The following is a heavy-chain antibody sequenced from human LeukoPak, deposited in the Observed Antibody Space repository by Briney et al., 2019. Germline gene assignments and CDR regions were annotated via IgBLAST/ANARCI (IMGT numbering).Heavy chain of an antibody. D-gene: IGHD3-9*01. Sequence: AAVKVSCKCSVYTFTSYGISWVRQAPGQGVEGMGGISAYNGNTNYAQKRQGRVTMTTDRSTSTAYMELRSLRSDDTAVYYCARVPPLTGYFYWGQGTLVTVSS. J-gene: IGHJ4*02. CDR2: ISAYNGNT. V-gene: IGHV1-18*01. CDR1: VYTFTSYG. CDR3: ARVPPLTGYFY.